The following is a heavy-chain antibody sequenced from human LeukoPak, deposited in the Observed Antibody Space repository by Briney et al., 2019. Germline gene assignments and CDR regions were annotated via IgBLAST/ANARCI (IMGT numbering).Heavy chain of an antibody. D-gene: IGHD2-15*01. CDR2: ISKSGEDT. CDR3: AEERGAYGSTTFDY. J-gene: IGHJ4*02. CDR1: TFTFSKYA. V-gene: IGHV3-23*01. Sequence: PGGSLRLSCAASTFTFSKYAVSWVRQAPGKGLEWVSAISKSGEDTYYRDPVMGRFTISRDNPKNTLYLQMNSQSAEDTAIYYCAEERGAYGSTTFDYWGQGTLVTVSS.